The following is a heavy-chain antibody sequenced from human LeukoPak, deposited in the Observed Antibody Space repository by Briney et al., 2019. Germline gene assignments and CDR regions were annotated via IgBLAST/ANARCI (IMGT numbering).Heavy chain of an antibody. V-gene: IGHV3-15*01. J-gene: IGHJ3*02. CDR3: TTGICSSTGCYDAFDI. CDR1: GFTFSNAW. Sequence: GGSLRLSCAASGFTFSNAWMSWVRQAPGKGLEWVGRIKSKTDGGTTDYAAPVKGRFTISRDDSKNTLYLQMNSLKTEDTAVYYCTTGICSSTGCYDAFDIWGQGTMVTVSS. D-gene: IGHD2-2*01. CDR2: IKSKTDGGTT.